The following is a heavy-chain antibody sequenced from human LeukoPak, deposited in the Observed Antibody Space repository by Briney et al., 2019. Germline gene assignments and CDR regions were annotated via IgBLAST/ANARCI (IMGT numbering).Heavy chain of an antibody. CDR1: GGTFSSYA. Sequence: AASVKVSCKASGGTFSSYAISWVRQAPGQGLEWMGWINPNSGGTNYAQKFQGRVTMTRDTSISTAYMELSRLRSDDTAVYYCARERGEQLGYMDVWGKGTTVTVSS. V-gene: IGHV1-2*02. CDR3: ARERGEQLGYMDV. J-gene: IGHJ6*03. D-gene: IGHD6-6*01. CDR2: INPNSGGT.